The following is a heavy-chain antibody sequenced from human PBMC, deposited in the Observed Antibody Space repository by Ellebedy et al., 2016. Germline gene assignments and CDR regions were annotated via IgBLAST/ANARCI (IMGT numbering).Heavy chain of an antibody. Sequence: GESLKISCAASGFTFSSYAMSWARQAPGKGLEWVSGISGNGGNTDYADSAKGRFTISRDNSKNTLYLQMNSLRVEDTAVYYCAKDTRGAIAVAGTSDYWGQGTLVTVSS. CDR3: AKDTRGAIAVAGTSDY. J-gene: IGHJ4*02. D-gene: IGHD6-19*01. CDR2: ISGNGGNT. V-gene: IGHV3-23*01. CDR1: GFTFSSYA.